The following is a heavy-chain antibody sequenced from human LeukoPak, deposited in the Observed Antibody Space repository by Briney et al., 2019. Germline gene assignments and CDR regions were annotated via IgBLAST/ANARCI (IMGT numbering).Heavy chain of an antibody. V-gene: IGHV3-7*01. Sequence: GGSLRLSCAASGFTFSSYWMSWVRQAPGEGLEWVADIKQDGSEKYYVDSVKGRFTISRDNAKNSLYLQMNSLRAEDTAVYYCARYRGYGWFDPWGQATLVTVSS. D-gene: IGHD1-1*01. CDR2: IKQDGSEK. CDR3: ARYRGYGWFDP. CDR1: GFTFSSYW. J-gene: IGHJ5*02.